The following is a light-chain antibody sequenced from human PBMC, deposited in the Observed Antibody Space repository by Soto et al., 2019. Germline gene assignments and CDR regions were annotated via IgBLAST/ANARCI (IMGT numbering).Light chain of an antibody. CDR3: SSYAGSYIYV. CDR2: EGS. V-gene: IGLV2-23*01. CDR1: SSDVGSYNL. J-gene: IGLJ1*01. Sequence: QSSLTQPASVSGSPGQSITISCTGTSSDVGSYNLVSWYQQHPGKAPKLMIYEGSKRPSGVSNRFSGSKSGNTASLTISGLQAEDEADYYCSSYAGSYIYVFGTGTKLTVL.